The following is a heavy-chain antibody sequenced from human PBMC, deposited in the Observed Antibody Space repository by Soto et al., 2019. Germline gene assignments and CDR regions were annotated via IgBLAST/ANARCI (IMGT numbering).Heavy chain of an antibody. CDR3: ARDLAGSYYDYVWGSYWGAFDI. CDR2: IIPIFGTA. D-gene: IGHD3-16*01. Sequence: QVQLVQSGAEVKKPGSSVKVSCKASGGTFSSYAISWVRQAPGQGLEWMGGIIPIFGTANYAQKFQGRVTITADKSTSTAYMELSSLRSEDTAVYYCARDLAGSYYDYVWGSYWGAFDIWGQGTMVTVSS. J-gene: IGHJ3*02. CDR1: GGTFSSYA. V-gene: IGHV1-69*06.